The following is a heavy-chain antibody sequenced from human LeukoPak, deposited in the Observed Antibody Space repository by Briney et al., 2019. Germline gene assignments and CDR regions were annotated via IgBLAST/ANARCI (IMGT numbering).Heavy chain of an antibody. J-gene: IGHJ4*02. CDR3: ARGFVRIGLDPIAARPPYFDY. V-gene: IGHV4-34*01. CDR1: GGSFSGYY. CDR2: INHSGST. Sequence: PSETLSLTCAVYGGSFSGYYWSWIRQPPGKGLEWIGEINHSGSTNYNPSLKSRVTISVDTSKNQFSLKLSSVTAADTAVYYCARGFVRIGLDPIAARPPYFDYWGQGTLVTVSS. D-gene: IGHD6-6*01.